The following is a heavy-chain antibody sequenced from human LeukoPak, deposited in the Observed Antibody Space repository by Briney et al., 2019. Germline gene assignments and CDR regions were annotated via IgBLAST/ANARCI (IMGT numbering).Heavy chain of an antibody. CDR3: ARGAYGDK. Sequence: GASVKVSCEASGYTLTSHGINWMRQAPGQGLEWMEWISTQSGNTNYAQKVQGRLTLTTDRSTNTAYMELRSLRSDDTAVYYCARGAYGDKWGQGTMVTVSS. J-gene: IGHJ4*02. CDR1: GYTLTSHG. D-gene: IGHD4-17*01. CDR2: ISTQSGNT. V-gene: IGHV1-18*01.